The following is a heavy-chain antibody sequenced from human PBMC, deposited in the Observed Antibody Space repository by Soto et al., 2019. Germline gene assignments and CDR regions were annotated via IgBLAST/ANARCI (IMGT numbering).Heavy chain of an antibody. CDR3: ADMRGQWLPRD. Sequence: QLQLQESGPGLVEPSETLSLTCTVSGGSISGSDYYWAWLRQPPGKGLEWLGTIYRTGTAYYNPSFKRRVTLAVDTSKNQFFLILNSVSATDTAVYFCADMRGQWLPRDWGQGTLVTVSS. CDR1: GGSISGSDYY. D-gene: IGHD6-19*01. V-gene: IGHV4-39*01. J-gene: IGHJ4*02. CDR2: IYRTGTA.